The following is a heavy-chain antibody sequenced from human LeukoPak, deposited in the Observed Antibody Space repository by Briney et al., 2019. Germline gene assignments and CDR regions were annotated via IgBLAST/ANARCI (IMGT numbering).Heavy chain of an antibody. CDR3: ARGSGWLYYFDY. CDR1: GFTFSSYW. D-gene: IGHD6-19*01. J-gene: IGHJ4*02. V-gene: IGHV3-74*01. CDR2: INSDGSST. Sequence: GGSLRLSCAASGFTFSSYWMHWVRQAPGKGLVWVSRINSDGSSTTYADSVKGRFTISRDNAKSTLYLQMNSLRAEDTAVYFRARGSGWLYYFDYWGQGTLVTVSS.